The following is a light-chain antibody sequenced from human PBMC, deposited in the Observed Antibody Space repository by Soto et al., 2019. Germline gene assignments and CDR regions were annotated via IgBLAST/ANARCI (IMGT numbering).Light chain of an antibody. CDR2: AAS. V-gene: IGKV1-9*01. CDR1: QGISSY. CDR3: QQLNSYLFT. J-gene: IGKJ3*01. Sequence: DIQLTQSPSFLSASVGDRVTITCRASQGISSYLAWYQQKPGKAPKLLIYAASTWQSGVPSRFSGSGSGTEFPLTISSLQPEDFATYYCQQLNSYLFTFGPGTKVDIK.